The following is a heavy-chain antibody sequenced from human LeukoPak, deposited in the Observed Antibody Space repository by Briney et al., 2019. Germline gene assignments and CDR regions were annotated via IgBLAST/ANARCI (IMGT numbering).Heavy chain of an antibody. CDR2: IYHSGST. CDR1: GGSLSSSNW. CDR3: ASRYCSGGSCSRVVDY. D-gene: IGHD2-15*01. V-gene: IGHV4-4*02. J-gene: IGHJ4*02. Sequence: SGTLSLTCAVSGGSLSSSNWWSWVRPPPGKGLEWIGEIYHSGSTNYNPSLKSRVTISVDKSKNQFSLKLSSVTAADTAVYYCASRYCSGGSCSRVVDYWGQGTLVTVSS.